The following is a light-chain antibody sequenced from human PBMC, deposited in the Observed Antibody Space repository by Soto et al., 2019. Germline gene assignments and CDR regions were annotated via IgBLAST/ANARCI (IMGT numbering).Light chain of an antibody. Sequence: DIQMTQSPSNLSASVGDRVTITCRASQSISSWLAWYQQKPGKAPKLLIYKASSLESGVPSRFSGSGSGTEFTLTISSLQPDDFATYYCQQYNSYPYTFGQGTKPEIK. V-gene: IGKV1-5*03. CDR1: QSISSW. CDR3: QQYNSYPYT. CDR2: KAS. J-gene: IGKJ2*01.